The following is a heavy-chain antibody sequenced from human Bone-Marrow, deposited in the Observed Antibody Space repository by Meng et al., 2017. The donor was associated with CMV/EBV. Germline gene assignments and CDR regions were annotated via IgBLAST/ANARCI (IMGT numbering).Heavy chain of an antibody. CDR3: AKAFSASWYREYSDE. CDR1: EFTFSNYA. D-gene: IGHD6-13*01. CDR2: ITASGGST. J-gene: IGHJ4*02. Sequence: GESLKISCAASEFTFSNYAMSWVRQAPGRGLAWVSAITASGGSTYYADSVKGRFTVSRDNSKNTLYLQMNSLRAEDTALYYCAKAFSASWYREYSDEWGQGTLVTVSS. V-gene: IGHV3-23*01.